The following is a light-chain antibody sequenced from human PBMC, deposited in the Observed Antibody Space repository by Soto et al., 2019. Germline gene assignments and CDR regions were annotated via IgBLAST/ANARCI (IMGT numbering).Light chain of an antibody. CDR3: QQRSNWPPLT. CDR2: DAS. V-gene: IGKV3-11*01. J-gene: IGKJ4*01. Sequence: EIVLTQSNETLSLSPGERSTLSCMASQSVSSYLAWYQQKPGQAPRLLIYDASNRATGIPARFSGSGSGTDFTLTISSLEPEDFAVYYCQQRSNWPPLTFGGGTKV. CDR1: QSVSSY.